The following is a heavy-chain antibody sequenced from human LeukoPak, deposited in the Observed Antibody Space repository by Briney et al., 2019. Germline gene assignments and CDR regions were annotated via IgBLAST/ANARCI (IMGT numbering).Heavy chain of an antibody. CDR1: GGSISSSSYY. CDR3: AELYDSSGYYVDY. CDR2: INHSGST. Sequence: SETLSLTCTVSGGSISSSSYYWGWIRQPPGKGLEWIGEINHSGSTNYNPSLKSRVTISVDTSKNQFSLKLSSVTAADTAVYYCAELYDSSGYYVDYWGQGTLVTVSS. D-gene: IGHD3-22*01. J-gene: IGHJ4*02. V-gene: IGHV4-39*07.